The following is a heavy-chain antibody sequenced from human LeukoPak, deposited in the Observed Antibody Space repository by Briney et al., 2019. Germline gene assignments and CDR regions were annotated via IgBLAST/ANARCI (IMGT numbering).Heavy chain of an antibody. CDR1: GFTVSNNY. Sequence: GGSLRLSCTASGFTVSNNYISWVRQAPGKGLVWVSRISHDGIISYADSVKGRFTISRDNAKNTLTLQMNSLRVEDTAVYFCARDWVYKIDYWGRGTLVTVSS. J-gene: IGHJ4*02. CDR3: ARDWVYKIDY. D-gene: IGHD5-24*01. V-gene: IGHV3-74*01. CDR2: ISHDGII.